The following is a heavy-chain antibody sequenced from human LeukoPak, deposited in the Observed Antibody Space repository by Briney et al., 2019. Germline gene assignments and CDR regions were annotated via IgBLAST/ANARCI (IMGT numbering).Heavy chain of an antibody. CDR2: IYYSGST. V-gene: IGHV4-30-4*01. D-gene: IGHD3-10*01. CDR1: GGSISSGDYY. CDR3: ARNYYGSGSFLNWFDP. J-gene: IGHJ5*02. Sequence: TPSETLSLTCTVSGGSISSGDYYWSWIRQPPGKGLEWIGYIYYSGSTYYNTSLKSRVTISVDTSKNQFSLKLSSVTAADTAVYYCARNYYGSGSFLNWFDPWGQGTLVTVSS.